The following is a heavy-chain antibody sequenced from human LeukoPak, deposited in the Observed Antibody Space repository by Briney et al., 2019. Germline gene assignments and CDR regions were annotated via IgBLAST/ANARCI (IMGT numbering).Heavy chain of an antibody. CDR2: VHYSGIT. V-gene: IGHV4-59*01. D-gene: IGHD4-23*01. CDR3: ARGTVVKAFDY. J-gene: IGHJ4*02. Sequence: SETLSLTCTVSGGSINNYYWSWFRQPPGESLEYIGYVHYSGITNYYPSLKSRVTISVHTSKNQFSLNLTSVTAADTAVYFCARGTVVKAFDYWGQGILVTVSS. CDR1: GGSINNYY.